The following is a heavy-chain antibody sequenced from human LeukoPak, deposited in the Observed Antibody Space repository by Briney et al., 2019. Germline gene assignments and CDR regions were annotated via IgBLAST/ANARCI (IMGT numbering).Heavy chain of an antibody. Sequence: ASVKVSCKASGYTFTTYGITWVRQAPGQGLEWMGWISAYTGKKNYAQKFQGRVAMTTDTSTSTAYMELRSLRSDDTAVYYCATAGSGGAHVNAFDIWGQGTVVTVSS. CDR3: ATAGSGGAHVNAFDI. CDR1: GYTFTTYG. V-gene: IGHV1-18*01. J-gene: IGHJ3*02. D-gene: IGHD4/OR15-4a*01. CDR2: ISAYTGKK.